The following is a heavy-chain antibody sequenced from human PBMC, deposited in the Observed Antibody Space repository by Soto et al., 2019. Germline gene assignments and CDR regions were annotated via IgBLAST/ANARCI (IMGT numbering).Heavy chain of an antibody. V-gene: IGHV4-39*01. J-gene: IGHJ6*02. D-gene: IGHD6-25*01. CDR1: GGSISSSSYY. CDR2: MYYSWTT. Sequence: SETLSLTWTASGGSISSSSYYWAWIRQPPGKGLEWIGSMYYSWTTYHNRSLKSRVTISVDKSKNQFSLKLSSVTAADTAVYYCARRGKDYYYGIDVWSEGTTVPV. CDR3: ARRGKDYYYGIDV.